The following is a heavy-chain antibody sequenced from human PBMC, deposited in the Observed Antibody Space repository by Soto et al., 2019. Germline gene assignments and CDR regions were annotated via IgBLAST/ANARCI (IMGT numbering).Heavy chain of an antibody. CDR2: IIAGNGTA. CDR3: ALSRRGDYPLWYYGMDV. CDR1: GYTFTSYA. V-gene: IGHV1-3*01. J-gene: IGHJ6*02. D-gene: IGHD4-17*01. Sequence: ASVKVSCKASGYTFTSYAMHWVRQAPGQRLEWMGWIIAGNGTAKYSQKFQGRVTITTDESTSTAYMELSSLRSEDTAVYYCALSRRGDYPLWYYGMDVWGQGTTVTVSS.